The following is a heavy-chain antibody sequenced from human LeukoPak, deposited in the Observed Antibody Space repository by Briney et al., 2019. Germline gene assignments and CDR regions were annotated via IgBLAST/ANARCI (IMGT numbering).Heavy chain of an antibody. CDR3: ARVRDGYDILTGYYPLVGGAPYYYYYGMDV. J-gene: IGHJ6*02. Sequence: PGGSLRLSCAASGFTFSSYAMHWVRQAPGKGLEWVAVISYDGSNKYYADSVKGRFTISRDNSKNTLYLQMNSLRAEDTAVYYCARVRDGYDILTGYYPLVGGAPYYYYYGMDVWGQGTTVTVSS. CDR2: ISYDGSNK. CDR1: GFTFSSYA. D-gene: IGHD3-9*01. V-gene: IGHV3-30-3*01.